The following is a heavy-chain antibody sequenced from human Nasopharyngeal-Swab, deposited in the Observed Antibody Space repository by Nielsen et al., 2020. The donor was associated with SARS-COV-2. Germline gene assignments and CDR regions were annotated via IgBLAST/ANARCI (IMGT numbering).Heavy chain of an antibody. J-gene: IGHJ4*02. Sequence: GESPKISCAASGFTVSSNYMSWVRQAPGKGLEWVALIWYDGSHQYYADSVKGRFTISRDNSKRTLYLQMDSLRVEDTATYYCVTEGAPSSSWYGRFEYWGQGTLVTVSS. D-gene: IGHD6-13*01. CDR3: VTEGAPSSSWYGRFEY. CDR2: IWYDGSHQ. CDR1: GFTVSSNY. V-gene: IGHV3-30*02.